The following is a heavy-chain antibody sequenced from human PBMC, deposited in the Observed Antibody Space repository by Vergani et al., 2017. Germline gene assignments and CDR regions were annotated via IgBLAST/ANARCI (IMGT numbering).Heavy chain of an antibody. V-gene: IGHV1-18*04. CDR1: GYTFTSYG. Sequence: QVQLVQSGAEVKKPGASVKVSCKASGYTFTSYGISWVRQAPGQGLEWMGWISAYNGNNDYAQKLQGRVTMTTGTSTSTTYMELRSLRSDDTAVYYCARDALRGTSRISWVDYYYYGMDVWGQGTTVTVSS. D-gene: IGHD2-21*01. J-gene: IGHJ6*02. CDR2: ISAYNGNN. CDR3: ARDALRGTSRISWVDYYYYGMDV.